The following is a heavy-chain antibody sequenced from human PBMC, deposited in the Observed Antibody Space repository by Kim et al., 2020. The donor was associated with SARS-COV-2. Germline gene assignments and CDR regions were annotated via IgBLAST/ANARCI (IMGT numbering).Heavy chain of an antibody. CDR2: INTGNGDT. CDR1: GYTLSDFA. D-gene: IGHD2-8*01. V-gene: IGHV1-3*04. CDR3: ARGSMATYDY. J-gene: IGHJ4*02. Sequence: ASVKVSCKASGYTLSDFAIHWVRQAPGQGLEWMAWINTGNGDTKSSQKFQGRVTITRDTVTSTVYMELSSLTSEDTAGYYCARGSMATYDYWGQGTLVPV.